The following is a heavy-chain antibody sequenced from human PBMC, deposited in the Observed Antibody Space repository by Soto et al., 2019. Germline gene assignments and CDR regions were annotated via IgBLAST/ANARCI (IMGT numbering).Heavy chain of an antibody. CDR1: GFTFSDHW. J-gene: IGHJ3*01. CDR3: VRIRGGGAYEL. D-gene: IGHD3-3*01. V-gene: IGHV3-7*05. CDR2: IKPDGSEK. Sequence: VQLVESGGGLVQPGGSLRLSCVASGFTFSDHWMTWVRQAPGRRPEWVANIKPDGSEKYYMDSVTGRFAISRDNAKNSLSLLMNSLGPEYTAVFYCVRIRGGGAYELWGQGTMVTVS.